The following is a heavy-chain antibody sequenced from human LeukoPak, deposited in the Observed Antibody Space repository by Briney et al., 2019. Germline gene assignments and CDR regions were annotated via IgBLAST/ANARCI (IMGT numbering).Heavy chain of an antibody. CDR1: GGSISSSSYY. Sequence: KTTETLSLTCSVSGGSISSSSYYWGWIRQPPGKGLEWIGSIYYSGSTYYNPSLKSRVTISVDTSKNQFSLKLSSVTAADTAVYYCARVQARLWFGDLEDYWSQGTLVTVSS. CDR3: ARVQARLWFGDLEDY. D-gene: IGHD3-10*01. J-gene: IGHJ4*02. CDR2: IYYSGST. V-gene: IGHV4-39*07.